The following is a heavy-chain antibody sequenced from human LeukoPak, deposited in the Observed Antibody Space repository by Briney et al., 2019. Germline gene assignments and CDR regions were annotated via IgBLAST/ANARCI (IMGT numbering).Heavy chain of an antibody. CDR2: INHSGST. J-gene: IGHJ4*02. Sequence: PSETLSLTCTVSGYSISTGYYWDWIRQPPGKGLEWIGEINHSGSTNYNPSLKSRVTISVDTSKNQFSLKLSSVTAADTAVYYCARGHRDGYKFPTHDYWGQGTLVTVSS. D-gene: IGHD5-24*01. CDR3: ARGHRDGYKFPTHDY. V-gene: IGHV4-38-2*02. CDR1: GYSISTGYY.